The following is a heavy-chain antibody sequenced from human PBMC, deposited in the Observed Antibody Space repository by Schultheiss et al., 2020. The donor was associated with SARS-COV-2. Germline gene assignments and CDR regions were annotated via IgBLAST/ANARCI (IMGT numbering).Heavy chain of an antibody. J-gene: IGHJ6*02. CDR2: INPSGGST. CDR3: ASFVGYCSGGSCYPKYYYGMDV. D-gene: IGHD2-15*01. V-gene: IGHV1-46*01. CDR1: GYTFTSYY. Sequence: ASVKVSCKASGYTFTSYYMHWVRQAPGQGLEWMGIINPSGGSTSYAQKFQGRVTMTRDTSTSTVYMELSSLRSEDTAVYYCASFVGYCSGGSCYPKYYYGMDVWGQGTTVTVSS.